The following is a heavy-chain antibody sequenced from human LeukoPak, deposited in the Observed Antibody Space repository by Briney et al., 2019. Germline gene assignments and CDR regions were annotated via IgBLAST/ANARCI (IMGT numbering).Heavy chain of an antibody. J-gene: IGHJ3*02. Sequence: APVTVSFTVSGYTLTELSMHWVRQAPGKGLEWMGGFDPEDGETIYAQKFQGRVTMTEDTSTDTAYMELSSLRSEDTAVYYCATLAAAGTLDAFDIWGQGTMVTVSS. CDR1: GYTLTELS. D-gene: IGHD6-13*01. CDR2: FDPEDGET. V-gene: IGHV1-24*01. CDR3: ATLAAAGTLDAFDI.